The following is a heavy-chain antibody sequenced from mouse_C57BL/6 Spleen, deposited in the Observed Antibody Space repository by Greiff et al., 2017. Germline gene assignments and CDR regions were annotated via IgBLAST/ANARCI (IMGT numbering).Heavy chain of an antibody. D-gene: IGHD1-1*01. Sequence: QVQLQQSGAELVRPGASVTLSCKASGYTFTNYWIGWAKQRPGHGLEWIGDIYPGGGYTNYNEKFKGKATLTADKSSSTAYMQFSSLTSEDSAIYYCARRTTQYAMDYWGQGTSVTVSS. V-gene: IGHV1-63*01. CDR3: ARRTTQYAMDY. J-gene: IGHJ4*01. CDR1: GYTFTNYW. CDR2: IYPGGGYT.